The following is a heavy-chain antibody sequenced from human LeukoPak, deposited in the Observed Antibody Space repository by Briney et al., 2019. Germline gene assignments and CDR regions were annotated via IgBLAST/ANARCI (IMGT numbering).Heavy chain of an antibody. CDR3: AKDLHYGFDY. V-gene: IGHV3-30*18. D-gene: IGHD4-17*01. CDR1: GFTFSSYG. Sequence: PGRSLRLSCAASGFTFSSYGMHWVRQAPGKGLEWVTVISYDGSNKYYAYSVKGRFTISRDNSKNTLYLQMNSLRAEDTAVYYCAKDLHYGFDYWGQGTLVTVSS. J-gene: IGHJ4*02. CDR2: ISYDGSNK.